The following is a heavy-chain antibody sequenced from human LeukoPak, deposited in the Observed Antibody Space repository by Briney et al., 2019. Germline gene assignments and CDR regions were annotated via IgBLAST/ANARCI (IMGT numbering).Heavy chain of an antibody. D-gene: IGHD2-2*01. CDR3: ARDSGYCSPTGCYYFDH. CDR1: GYTFTGYY. Sequence: ASVKVSCKTSGYTFTGYYMHWVRQAPGQGLEWMGWINPDSGGIDYAQKFQGRVTMTRDTSISTAYMELSRPTSDDTAVYYCARDSGYCSPTGCYYFDHWGQGTLVTVSS. J-gene: IGHJ4*02. CDR2: INPDSGGI. V-gene: IGHV1-2*02.